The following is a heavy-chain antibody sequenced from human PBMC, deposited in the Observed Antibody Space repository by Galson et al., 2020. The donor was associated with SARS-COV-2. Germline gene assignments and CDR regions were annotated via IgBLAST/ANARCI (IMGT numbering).Heavy chain of an antibody. CDR2: IYYSGST. D-gene: IGHD2-15*01. CDR3: ARLHPTFVSYYFDY. CDR1: GGSISSYY. V-gene: IGHV4-59*08. J-gene: IGHJ4*02. Sequence: ETSETLSLTCTVSGGSISSYYWSWIRQPPGKGLEWIGYIYYSGSTNYNPSLKSRVTISVDTSKNQFSLKLSSVTAADTAVYYCARLHPTFVSYYFDYWGQGTLVTVSS.